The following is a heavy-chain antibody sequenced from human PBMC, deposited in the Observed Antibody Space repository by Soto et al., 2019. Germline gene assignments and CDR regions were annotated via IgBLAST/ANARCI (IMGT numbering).Heavy chain of an antibody. CDR1: GYTFPSYG. D-gene: IGHD3-16*02. CDR3: ERGDYIWGSYHLAY. CDR2: ISAYNGNT. J-gene: IGHJ4*02. Sequence: ASVKVSCKASGYTFPSYGISWVRQAPGQGLEWMGWISAYNGNTNYAQKLQGRVTMTTDTSTSTAYMELRSLRSDDTAVYYCERGDYIWGSYHLAYWGQGTLVTVSS. V-gene: IGHV1-18*01.